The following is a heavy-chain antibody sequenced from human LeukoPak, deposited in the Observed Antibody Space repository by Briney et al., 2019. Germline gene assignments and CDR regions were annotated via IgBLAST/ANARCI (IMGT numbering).Heavy chain of an antibody. D-gene: IGHD5-12*01. J-gene: IGHJ2*01. CDR2: INPNSGGT. V-gene: IGHV1-2*02. CDR1: GYTFTGYY. Sequence: ASVKVSCKASGYTFTGYYMHWVRQAPGQGLEWMGWINPNSGGTNYAQNFQGRVTMTRDTSISTAYMELSRLRSDDTAVYYCARDINSGYDRDRYFDLWGRGTLVTVSS. CDR3: ARDINSGYDRDRYFDL.